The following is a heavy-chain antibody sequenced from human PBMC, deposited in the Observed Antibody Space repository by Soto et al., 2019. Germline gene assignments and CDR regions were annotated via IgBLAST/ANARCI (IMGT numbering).Heavy chain of an antibody. CDR1: GYTFTGYY. Sequence: ASVKVSCKASGYTFTGYYMHWVRQAPGQGLEWMGWINPNSGGTNYAQKFQGRVTMTRDKSISTAFMELGRLTSDDTAVYYCVRLTLDPDYWGQGTLVTVSS. V-gene: IGHV1-2*02. J-gene: IGHJ4*02. CDR3: VRLTLDPDY. CDR2: INPNSGGT. D-gene: IGHD3-16*02.